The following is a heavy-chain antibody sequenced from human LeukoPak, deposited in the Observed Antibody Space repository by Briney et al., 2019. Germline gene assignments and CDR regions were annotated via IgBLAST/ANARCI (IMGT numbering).Heavy chain of an antibody. CDR3: AREIVATAATPYYYYGMDV. J-gene: IGHJ6*02. V-gene: IGHV1-69*04. Sequence: ASVKVSCKASGGTFSSYAISWVRQAPGQGLEWMGRIIPILGIANYAQKFQGRVTITAAKSTSTAYMELSSLRSEDTAVYYCAREIVATAATPYYYYGMDVWGQGTTVTVSS. D-gene: IGHD5-12*01. CDR2: IIPILGIA. CDR1: GGTFSSYA.